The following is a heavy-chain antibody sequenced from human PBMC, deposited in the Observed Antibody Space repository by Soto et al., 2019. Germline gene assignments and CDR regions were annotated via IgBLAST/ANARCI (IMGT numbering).Heavy chain of an antibody. J-gene: IGHJ4*02. V-gene: IGHV1-18*03. D-gene: IGHD2-15*01. CDR3: ARSPLRRVCSGGSCYDY. CDR2: ISAYNGNT. CDR1: GYTFTSYG. Sequence: ASVKVSCKASGYTFTSYGISWVRQAPGQGLEWMGWISAYNGNTNYAQKLQGRVTMTTDTSTSTAYMELRSLRSDDMAVYYCARSPLRRVCSGGSCYDYWGQGTLVTVSS.